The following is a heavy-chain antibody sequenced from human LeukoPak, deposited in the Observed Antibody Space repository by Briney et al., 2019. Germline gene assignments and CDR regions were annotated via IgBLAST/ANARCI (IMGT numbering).Heavy chain of an antibody. D-gene: IGHD4-23*01. CDR2: IYSGGST. CDR1: GFTVSSNY. Sequence: GGSLSLSCAASGFTVSSNYMSWVRQAPGKGREWVSVIYSGGSTYYADSVKGRFTISRDNSKNTLYLQMNSLRAEDTAVYYSARDYGGIVFDYWGQGTLVTVSS. J-gene: IGHJ4*02. CDR3: ARDYGGIVFDY. V-gene: IGHV3-53*01.